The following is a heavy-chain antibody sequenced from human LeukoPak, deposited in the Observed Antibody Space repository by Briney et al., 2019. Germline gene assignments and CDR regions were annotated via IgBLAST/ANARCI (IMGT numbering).Heavy chain of an antibody. V-gene: IGHV3-66*01. Sequence: GGSLRLSCAASGFTVSSNYMSWVRQAPGKGLEWVSVIYSGGSTYYADSVKGRLTISRDNSKNTLYLQMNSLRAEDTAVYYCARDPDYGGNYGFFDYWGQGTLVTVSS. J-gene: IGHJ4*02. CDR3: ARDPDYGGNYGFFDY. CDR2: IYSGGST. D-gene: IGHD4-23*01. CDR1: GFTVSSNY.